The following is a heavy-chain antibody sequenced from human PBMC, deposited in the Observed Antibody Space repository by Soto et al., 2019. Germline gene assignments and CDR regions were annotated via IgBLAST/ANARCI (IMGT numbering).Heavy chain of an antibody. D-gene: IGHD2-15*01. CDR3: AKDTPPRLGYCSGGSCYSSAFDI. V-gene: IGHV3-9*01. J-gene: IGHJ3*02. Sequence: PGGSLRLSCAVSGFTFSDYSMNWVRQAPGRGLEWISGISWNSGSIGYADSVKGRFTISRDNAKNSLYLQMNSLRAEDTALYYCAKDTPPRLGYCSGGSCYSSAFDIWGQGTMVTVSS. CDR1: GFTFSDYS. CDR2: ISWNSGSI.